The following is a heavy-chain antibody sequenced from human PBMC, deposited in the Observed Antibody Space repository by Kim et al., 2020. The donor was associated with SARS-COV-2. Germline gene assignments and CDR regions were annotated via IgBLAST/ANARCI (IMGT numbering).Heavy chain of an antibody. Sequence: GGSLRLSCAASGFTFSNAWMSWVRQAPGKGLEWVGRIKSKTDGGTTDYAAPVKGRFTISRDDSKNTLYLQMNSLKTEDTAVYYCTTDKAAAAGMAIVDYGGEGRLVAVSS. J-gene: IGHJ4*02. CDR1: GFTFSNAW. V-gene: IGHV3-15*01. CDR3: TTDKAAAAGMAIVDY. D-gene: IGHD6-13*01. CDR2: IKSKTDGGTT.